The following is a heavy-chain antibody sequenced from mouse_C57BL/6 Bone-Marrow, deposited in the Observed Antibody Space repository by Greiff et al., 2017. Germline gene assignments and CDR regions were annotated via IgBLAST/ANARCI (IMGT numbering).Heavy chain of an antibody. CDR2: IYPGSGST. CDR3: ARVGLRRGFAY. J-gene: IGHJ3*01. D-gene: IGHD2-2*01. V-gene: IGHV1-55*01. CDR1: GYTFTSYW. Sequence: QVQLQQPGAELVRPGTSVKLSCKASGYTFTSYWMHWVKQRPGQGLEWIGDIYPGSGSTNYNEKFKSKATLTVDTSSSTAYMQLSSLTSEDSAVYYCARVGLRRGFAYWGQGTLVTVSA.